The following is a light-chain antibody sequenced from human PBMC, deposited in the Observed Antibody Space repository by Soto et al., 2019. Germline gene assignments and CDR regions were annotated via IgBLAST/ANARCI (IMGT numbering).Light chain of an antibody. CDR3: QQYGSSPPYT. Sequence: EIVLTQSPGTLSLSPGERATLSCRASQSVSGSYLAWYQQKPGQSPRLLIYGSSDRDTGIPDRFSGSGSGTDFTLTIRRVETEDFAVYYCQQYGSSPPYTFGQGTKLEIK. CDR2: GSS. CDR1: QSVSGSY. J-gene: IGKJ2*01. V-gene: IGKV3-20*01.